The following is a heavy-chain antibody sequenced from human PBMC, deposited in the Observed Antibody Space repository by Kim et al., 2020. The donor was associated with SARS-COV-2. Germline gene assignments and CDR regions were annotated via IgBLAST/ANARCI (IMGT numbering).Heavy chain of an antibody. D-gene: IGHD3-22*01. CDR1: GFTFSTYG. J-gene: IGHJ4*02. V-gene: IGHV3-33*06. CDR2: IWSDGSNR. CDR3: AKAWGSGYYFDY. Sequence: GGSLRPSCAASGFTFSTYGMHWVRQAPGKGLEWVAVIWSDGSNRYYPDSVKGRFTISRDNSKNTLYLQMNSLRAEDTAVYYCAKAWGSGYYFDYWGQGT.